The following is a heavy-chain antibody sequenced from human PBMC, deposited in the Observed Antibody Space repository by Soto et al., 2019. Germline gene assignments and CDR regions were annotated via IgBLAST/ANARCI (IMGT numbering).Heavy chain of an antibody. CDR3: AKDIRSVWYSGRFNP. D-gene: IGHD6-19*01. V-gene: IGHV3-9*01. J-gene: IGHJ5*02. CDR2: ISGSSDSI. CDR1: GFTFHDYA. Sequence: EVQLVESGGGLVQPGRSLRLSCTASGFTFHDYAMHWVRQAPGKGLEWVSGISGSSDSIGYADSVKGLFTISRDNAKHSLYLQMSSLRPEETAFYYCAKDIRSVWYSGRFNPWGQGTLVTVSS.